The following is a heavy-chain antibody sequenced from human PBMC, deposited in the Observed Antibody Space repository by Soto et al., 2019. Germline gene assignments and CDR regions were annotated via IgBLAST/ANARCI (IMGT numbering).Heavy chain of an antibody. CDR2: ISYDGSNK. J-gene: IGHJ3*02. D-gene: IGHD2-15*01. Sequence: GGSLRLSCAASGFTFSSYAMHWVRQAPGKGLEWVAVISYDGSNKYYADSVKGRFTISRGNSKNTLYLQMNSLRAEDTAVYYCAVVPPPRAFDIWGQGTMVTVSS. V-gene: IGHV3-30-3*01. CDR3: AVVPPPRAFDI. CDR1: GFTFSSYA.